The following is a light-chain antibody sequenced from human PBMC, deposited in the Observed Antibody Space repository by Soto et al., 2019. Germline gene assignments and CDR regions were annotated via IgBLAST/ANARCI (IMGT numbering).Light chain of an antibody. V-gene: IGLV2-14*03. CDR2: DVT. CDR1: SGDVGGYNY. Sequence: QSVLTQPASVSGSPGQSITISCTGTSGDVGGYNYVSWYQQHPGKAPKLIIYDVTNRPSGVSDRFSGSKSGNTASLTISGLQTEDEADYYCNSYTSSTTHVFGSVTKLTVL. J-gene: IGLJ1*01. CDR3: NSYTSSTTHV.